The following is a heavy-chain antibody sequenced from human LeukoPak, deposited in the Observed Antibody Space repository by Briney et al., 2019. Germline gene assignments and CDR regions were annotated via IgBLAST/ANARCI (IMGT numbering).Heavy chain of an antibody. CDR2: IRSSSSYI. J-gene: IGHJ5*02. V-gene: IGHV3-21*01. CDR1: GLTFSIYS. D-gene: IGHD6-19*01. Sequence: GRSLRLSCAASGLTFSIYSMNWVRQAQGKGLEWVSSIRSSSSYIYYADSVKGRFTISRDNAKNSMHLQMNSLRAEDTAVYYCARDAGWNWFDPWGQGTLVTVSS. CDR3: ARDAGWNWFDP.